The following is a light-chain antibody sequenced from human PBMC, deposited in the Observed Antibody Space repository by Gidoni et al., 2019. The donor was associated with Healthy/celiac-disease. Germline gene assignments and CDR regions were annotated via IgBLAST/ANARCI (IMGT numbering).Light chain of an antibody. Sequence: DIQMTQSPSSLSASVGDRVTITCQASQDISNYLKWYQQQPGKAPKLLIYDASNLETGVPSRFSGSGSGTDFTFTISSLQPEDIATYYCQQYDNLPTFGQGTRLEIK. CDR2: DAS. J-gene: IGKJ5*01. CDR1: QDISNY. V-gene: IGKV1-33*01. CDR3: QQYDNLPT.